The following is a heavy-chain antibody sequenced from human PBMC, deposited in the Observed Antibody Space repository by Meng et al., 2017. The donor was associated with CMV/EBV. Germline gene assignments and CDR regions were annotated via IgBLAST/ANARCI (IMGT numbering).Heavy chain of an antibody. CDR2: IIPILGIA. J-gene: IGHJ3*02. Sequence: SVKVSCKASGGTFSSYTISWVRQAPGQGLEWMGRIIPILGIANYAQKFQGRVTITADKSTSTAYMELSSLGSEDTAVYYCAGLLTIAAAGRNAFDIWGQGTMVTVSS. V-gene: IGHV1-69*02. CDR3: AGLLTIAAAGRNAFDI. D-gene: IGHD6-13*01. CDR1: GGTFSSYT.